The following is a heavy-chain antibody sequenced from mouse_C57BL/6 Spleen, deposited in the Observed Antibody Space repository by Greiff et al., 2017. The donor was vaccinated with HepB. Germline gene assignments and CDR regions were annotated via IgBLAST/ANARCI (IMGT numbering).Heavy chain of an antibody. J-gene: IGHJ3*01. CDR3: ARGDYDYGGAWFAY. Sequence: QVQLQQSGAELVKPGASVKMSCKASGYTFTSYWITWVKQRPGQGLEWIGDIYPGSGSTNYNEKFKSKATLTVDTSSSTAYMQPSSLTSEDSAVYYCARGDYDYGGAWFAYWGQGTLVTVAA. D-gene: IGHD2-4*01. V-gene: IGHV1-55*01. CDR1: GYTFTSYW. CDR2: IYPGSGST.